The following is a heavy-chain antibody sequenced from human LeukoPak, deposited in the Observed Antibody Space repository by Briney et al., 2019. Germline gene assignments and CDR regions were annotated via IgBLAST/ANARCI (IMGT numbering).Heavy chain of an antibody. V-gene: IGHV3-30*18. CDR2: ISNDGSNT. D-gene: IGHD3-22*01. Sequence: PGRSLRLACAASGFTFNTYGMHWVRQAPGKGLEWVAVISNDGSNTNYADSVKGRFTISRDNSKNTLYLQMNSLRAEDTAVYYCAKVFLGDYYDSSGYLDYWGQGTLVTVSS. CDR3: AKVFLGDYYDSSGYLDY. CDR1: GFTFNTYG. J-gene: IGHJ4*02.